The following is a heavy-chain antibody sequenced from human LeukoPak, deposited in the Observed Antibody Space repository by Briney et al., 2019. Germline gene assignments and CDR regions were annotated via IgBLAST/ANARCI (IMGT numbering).Heavy chain of an antibody. CDR1: GFTFSEYW. D-gene: IGHD2-2*01. V-gene: IGHV3-74*01. Sequence: GGSLRLSCAASGFTFSEYWMHWVRQAPGKGLIWVSRINSDGSTTNYADSVKGRFTISRDNDKNTLYLQMNSLRAEDTAVYYCWVPATAGEDDYWGQGTLVTVSS. CDR3: WVPATAGEDDY. CDR2: INSDGSTT. J-gene: IGHJ4*02.